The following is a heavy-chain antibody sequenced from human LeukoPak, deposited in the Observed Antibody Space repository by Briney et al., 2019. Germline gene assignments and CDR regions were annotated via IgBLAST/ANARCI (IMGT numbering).Heavy chain of an antibody. CDR2: ITRDSIYT. Sequence: GWSLRLSCAASGFTFSNYNMNWVRQTPGKGLELVSSITRDSIYTFYADSVKGRFTISRDNAKNSLSLQMNSLRAEDTAVYFFQARHGIRYFDWLSSGYFDYWGQGTLVTVSS. CDR1: GFTFSNYN. D-gene: IGHD3-9*01. J-gene: IGHJ4*02. CDR3: QARHGIRYFDWLSSGYFDY. V-gene: IGHV3-21*01.